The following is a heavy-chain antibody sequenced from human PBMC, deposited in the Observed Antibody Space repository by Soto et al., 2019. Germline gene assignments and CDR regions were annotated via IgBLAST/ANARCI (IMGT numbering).Heavy chain of an antibody. CDR3: AHSSNYYGSGSPVFGMDV. CDR1: GFSLSTSGVG. D-gene: IGHD3-10*01. V-gene: IGHV2-5*01. J-gene: IGHJ6*02. Sequence: QITLKESGPTLVKPTQTLTLTCTFSGFSLSTSGVGVGWIRQPPGKALEWLALIYWNDDKRYSPSLKSRLTITKDTSKNQVVLTMTNMDPVDTATYYCAHSSNYYGSGSPVFGMDVWGQGTTVTVSS. CDR2: IYWNDDK.